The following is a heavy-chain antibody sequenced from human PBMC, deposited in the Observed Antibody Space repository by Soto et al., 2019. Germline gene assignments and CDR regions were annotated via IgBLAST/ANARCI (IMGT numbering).Heavy chain of an antibody. CDR1: GFTFSSYS. Sequence: GGSLRLSCAASGFTFSSYSISWVRQATWKGLEWVSAISGSGGSTYYADSVKGRFTISRDNSKNTLYLQMNSLRAEDTAVYYWAKELRYFDYCGQGTLVTFSS. V-gene: IGHV3-23*01. CDR3: AKELRYFDY. J-gene: IGHJ4*02. CDR2: ISGSGGST. D-gene: IGHD4-17*01.